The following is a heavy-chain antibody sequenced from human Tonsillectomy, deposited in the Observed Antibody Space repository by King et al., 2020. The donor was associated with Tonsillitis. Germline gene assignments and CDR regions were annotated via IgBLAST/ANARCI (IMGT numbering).Heavy chain of an antibody. CDR3: AGVAGGFYDSSLDY. CDR1: GFTFSNYG. V-gene: IGHV3-33*01. D-gene: IGHD3-22*01. CDR2: IWYDGSNK. J-gene: IGHJ4*02. Sequence: VQLVESGGGVVQPGRSLRLSCAASGFTFSNYGMHWVRQAPGKGLEWVAVIWYDGSNKYYADSVKGRFTISRDNSKNTLFLQMNSLRAEDTAVYYCAGVAGGFYDSSLDYWGQGTLVTVSS.